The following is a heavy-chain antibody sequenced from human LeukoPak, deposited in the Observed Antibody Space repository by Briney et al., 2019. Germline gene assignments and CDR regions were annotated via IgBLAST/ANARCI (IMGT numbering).Heavy chain of an antibody. CDR3: ASSTVTFGGVIAPNYYYYYMDF. CDR1: GGTFSSYA. CDR2: IIPIFGTA. Sequence: ASVKVSCKASGGTFSSYAISWVRQAPGQGLEWMGGIIPIFGTANYAQKFQGRVTITTDESTSTAYMELSSLRSEDTAVYYCASSTVTFGGVIAPNYYYYYMDFWGKGTTVTVSS. V-gene: IGHV1-69*05. J-gene: IGHJ6*03. D-gene: IGHD3-16*02.